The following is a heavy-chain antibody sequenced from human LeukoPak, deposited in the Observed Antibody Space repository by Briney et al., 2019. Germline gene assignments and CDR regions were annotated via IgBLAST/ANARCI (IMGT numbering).Heavy chain of an antibody. Sequence: SQTLSLTCTVSGGSISSGSYYWSWLRQPAGKGLEWIGRIYTSGSTNYNPSLKSRVTISVDTSKNQFSLKLSSVTAADTAVYYCARDGYGDYYWGQGTLVTVSS. CDR1: GGSISSGSYY. CDR3: ARDGYGDYY. V-gene: IGHV4-61*02. J-gene: IGHJ4*02. CDR2: IYTSGST. D-gene: IGHD4-17*01.